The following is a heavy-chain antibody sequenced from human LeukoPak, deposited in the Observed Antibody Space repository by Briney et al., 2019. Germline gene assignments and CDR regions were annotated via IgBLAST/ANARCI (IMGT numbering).Heavy chain of an antibody. CDR1: GGSISSYF. D-gene: IGHD2-15*01. V-gene: IGHV4-59*01. CDR2: IYYSGST. CDR3: ARVRCSGGSCYSGFDY. J-gene: IGHJ4*02. Sequence: PSETLSLTCTVYGGSISSYFWSWSRQPPGKGLEWIGYIYYSGSTNYNPSLKSRVTISVDTSKNQFSLKLSSVTAADTAVYYCARVRCSGGSCYSGFDYWGQGTLVTVSS.